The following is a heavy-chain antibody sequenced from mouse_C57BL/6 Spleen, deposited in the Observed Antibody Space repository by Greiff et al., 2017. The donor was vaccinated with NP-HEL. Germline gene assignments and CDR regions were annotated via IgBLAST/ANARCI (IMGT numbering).Heavy chain of an antibody. CDR1: GYSITSDY. CDR2: ISYSGST. Sequence: EVHLVESGPGLAKPSQTLSLTCSVTGYSITSDYWNWIRKFPGNKLEYMGYISYSGSTYYNPSLKSRISITRDTSKNQYYLQLNSVTTEDTATYYCARYGGGSGYGEDWYFDVWGTGTTVTVSS. CDR3: ARYGGGSGYGEDWYFDV. J-gene: IGHJ1*03. V-gene: IGHV3-8*01. D-gene: IGHD3-2*02.